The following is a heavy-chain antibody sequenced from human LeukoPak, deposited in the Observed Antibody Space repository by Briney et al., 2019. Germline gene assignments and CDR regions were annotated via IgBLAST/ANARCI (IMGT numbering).Heavy chain of an antibody. CDR3: ANAGGYYYYFYMDV. J-gene: IGHJ6*03. D-gene: IGHD2-8*02. V-gene: IGHV3-23*01. Sequence: GGSLRLSCAASGFTFSSYAMNWVRQAPGKGLEWVSAISGSGNTVHYADSVQGRFTISRDNSKNTLYLQMKSLRAEDTAVYYCANAGGYYYYFYMDVWGKGTTVTVSS. CDR1: GFTFSSYA. CDR2: ISGSGNTV.